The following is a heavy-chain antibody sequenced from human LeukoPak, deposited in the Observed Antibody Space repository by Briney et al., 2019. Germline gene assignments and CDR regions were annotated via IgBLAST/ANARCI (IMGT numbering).Heavy chain of an antibody. J-gene: IGHJ4*02. CDR1: GYTFTSDY. Sequence: ASVTVSCKASGYTFTSDYIHWVRQAHGEGIGWLGIINPSGGRTTYGQYFQGRVTMTSDTSTSTVYMELSSLRSEDTAVYYCARGSRFLDYWGQGTLVTVSS. D-gene: IGHD3-3*01. CDR3: ARGSRFLDY. CDR2: INPSGGRT. V-gene: IGHV1-46*01.